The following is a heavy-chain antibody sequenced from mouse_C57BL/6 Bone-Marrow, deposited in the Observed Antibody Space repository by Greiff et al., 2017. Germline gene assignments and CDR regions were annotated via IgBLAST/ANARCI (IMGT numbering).Heavy chain of an antibody. J-gene: IGHJ4*01. D-gene: IGHD1-1*01. CDR3: TKDYGSKGDYAMDY. V-gene: IGHV1-5*01. CDR1: GYTFTSYW. CDR2: IYPGNSDT. Sequence: VQLQQSGTVLARPGASVKMSCKTSGYTFTSYWMHWVKQRPGQGLEWIGAIYPGNSDTSYNQKFKGKAKLTAVTSASTAYMELSSLTNEDSAVYYCTKDYGSKGDYAMDYWGQGTSVTVSS.